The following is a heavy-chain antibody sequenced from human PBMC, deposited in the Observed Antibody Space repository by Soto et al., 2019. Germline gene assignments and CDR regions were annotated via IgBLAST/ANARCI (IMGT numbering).Heavy chain of an antibody. D-gene: IGHD6-6*01. CDR1: GGSVSSGSYY. Sequence: SETLSLTCTVSGGSVSSGSYYWSWIRQPPGKGLEWIGYISYSGSTNYNPSLKSRVTISVDTSKNQFSLKLSSVTAADTAVYYCAREMKQLVAGSRYYYYYGMDVWGQGTTVTVSS. J-gene: IGHJ6*02. V-gene: IGHV4-61*01. CDR3: AREMKQLVAGSRYYYYYGMDV. CDR2: ISYSGST.